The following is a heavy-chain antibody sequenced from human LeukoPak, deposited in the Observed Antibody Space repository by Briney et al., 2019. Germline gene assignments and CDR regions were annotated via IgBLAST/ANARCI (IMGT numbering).Heavy chain of an antibody. J-gene: IGHJ4*02. CDR2: ISGYNGNT. V-gene: IGHV1-18*01. CDR1: GYTFTNYG. D-gene: IGHD3-10*01. CDR3: ARDQSFGSGSFQDF. Sequence: ASVKVSCKASGYTFTNYGVSLIRQAPGQGLEWMGWISGYNGNTNFAQKFQGRVAVTTDTSTSTAYMDLRSLRSDDTAVYYCARDQSFGSGSFQDFWGQGTLVTVSS.